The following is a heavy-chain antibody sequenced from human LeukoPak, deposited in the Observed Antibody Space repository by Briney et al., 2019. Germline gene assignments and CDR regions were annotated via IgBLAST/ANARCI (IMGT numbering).Heavy chain of an antibody. J-gene: IGHJ4*02. CDR2: INHSGST. V-gene: IGHV4-34*01. Sequence: SETLSLTCAVYGGSFSGYYWSWIRQPPGQGLEWIGEINHSGSTNYNPSLKSRVTISVDTSKNQFSLKLSSVTAADTAVYYCARGSLWFGELVPFDYWGQGTLVTVSS. CDR1: GGSFSGYY. CDR3: ARGSLWFGELVPFDY. D-gene: IGHD3-10*01.